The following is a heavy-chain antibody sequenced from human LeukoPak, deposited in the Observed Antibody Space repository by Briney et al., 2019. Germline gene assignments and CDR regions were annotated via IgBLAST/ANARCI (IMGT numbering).Heavy chain of an antibody. V-gene: IGHV1-46*01. CDR3: ARGWYYFDY. Sequence: ASVKVSCKASGYTFTSYDINWVRQAPGQGLEWMGVIKPSGGDTTYAQKFQGRVTLTRDTSTGTVYMELSSLSSEDKAVYYCARGWYYFDYWGQGTLVSVSS. D-gene: IGHD2-8*01. J-gene: IGHJ4*02. CDR2: IKPSGGDT. CDR1: GYTFTSYD.